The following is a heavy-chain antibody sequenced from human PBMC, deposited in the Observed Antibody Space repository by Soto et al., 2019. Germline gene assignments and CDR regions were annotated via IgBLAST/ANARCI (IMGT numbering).Heavy chain of an antibody. J-gene: IGHJ4*02. Sequence: QVQLQESGPGLVKPSETLSLTCTVSGASIRPYYWSWIRQPPGKGLEWIGYIYYRGTTNYNPFLQSRVTISVDTSKMQFSLKLSSVAAADTAVYYCASEWADWGQGTLVTVSS. CDR3: ASEWAD. CDR1: GASIRPYY. V-gene: IGHV4-59*08. CDR2: IYYRGTT. D-gene: IGHD1-26*01.